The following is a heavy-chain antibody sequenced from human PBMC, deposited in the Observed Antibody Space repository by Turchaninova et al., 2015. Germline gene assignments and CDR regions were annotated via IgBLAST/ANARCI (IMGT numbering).Heavy chain of an antibody. D-gene: IGHD2-8*01. CDR2: IYLVNSNT. CDR1: PYSFTNYW. J-gene: IGHJ4*02. Sequence: VQLVQSGAEVKKPGGAVKISGPGSPYSFTNYWLGWVCQMPGKGLEWMGIIYLVNSNTKYSPSFQGQVAISADKSITTAYLQWNSLKASETAMYYCAGASNGNYYWDYWGQGTLVTVSS. CDR3: AGASNGNYYWDY. V-gene: IGHV5-51*01.